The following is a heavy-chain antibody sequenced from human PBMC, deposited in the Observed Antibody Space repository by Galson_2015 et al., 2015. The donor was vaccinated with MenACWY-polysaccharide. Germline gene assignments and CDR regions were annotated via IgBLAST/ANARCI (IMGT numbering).Heavy chain of an antibody. J-gene: IGHJ4*02. D-gene: IGHD2-2*01. CDR1: GFTFSTYG. CDR2: IRSDASST. CDR3: AGISWCSSPKCPMDY. Sequence: SLRLSCAGSGFTFSTYGMNWVRQAPGKGLEWVSSIRSDASSTYYADSVKGRFTISRDNAQNSLYMQMSSLRVEDTAICYCAGISWCSSPKCPMDYWGQGTPVTVSS. V-gene: IGHV3-21*01.